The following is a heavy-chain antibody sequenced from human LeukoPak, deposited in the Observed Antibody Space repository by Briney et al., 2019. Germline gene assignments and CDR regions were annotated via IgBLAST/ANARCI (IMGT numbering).Heavy chain of an antibody. J-gene: IGHJ5*02. CDR1: GGSMSSGDYY. D-gene: IGHD2-2*01. CDR3: ARDLRGCDSATCYRWFDP. Sequence: PSQTLSLTCTVSGGSMSSGDYYWSWIRQHPGKGLEWIGDIYHSGISSYSPSLKSRVTVSVDSSKNHFSLRLTSVTAADTAVYFCARDLRGCDSATCYRWFDPWGQGTLVIVSS. V-gene: IGHV4-30-4*08. CDR2: IYHSGIS.